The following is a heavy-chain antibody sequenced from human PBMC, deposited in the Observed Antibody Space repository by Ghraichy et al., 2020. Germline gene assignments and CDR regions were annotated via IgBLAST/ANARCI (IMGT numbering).Heavy chain of an antibody. CDR2: INPESGAT. V-gene: IGHV1-2*02. Sequence: ASVKVSCTASGYTFTAYYIHWLRQAPGQGQGPEWMGWINPESGATNPAPKFQGRITMTRDTSFNTVYLELSSLTSDDAAVYFCVRDIAPSGSWWFDTWGQGTRVIVSS. CDR1: GYTFTAYY. J-gene: IGHJ5*02. D-gene: IGHD6-13*01. CDR3: VRDIAPSGSWWFDT.